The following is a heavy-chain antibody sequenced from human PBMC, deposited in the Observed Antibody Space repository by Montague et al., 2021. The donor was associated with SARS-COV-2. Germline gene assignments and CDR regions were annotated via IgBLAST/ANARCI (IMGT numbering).Heavy chain of an antibody. CDR2: INWNGGST. Sequence: SLRLSCAAFGFTFGDHGMSWVRQAPGKGLEWVSGINWNGGSTGYADSVKGRFTISRDNAKNSLYMQMNSLRAEDTALYYCARGIVGATVPLDYYYGMDVWGQGTTVTVSS. CDR3: ARGIVGATVPLDYYYGMDV. J-gene: IGHJ6*02. D-gene: IGHD1-26*01. CDR1: GFTFGDHG. V-gene: IGHV3-20*04.